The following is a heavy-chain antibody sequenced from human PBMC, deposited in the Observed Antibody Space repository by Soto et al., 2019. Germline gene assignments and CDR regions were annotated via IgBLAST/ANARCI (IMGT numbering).Heavy chain of an antibody. CDR2: FSESGGST. CDR3: AKISDSSGYYLDAFDI. Sequence: EVQLLESGGGLVQPGGSLRLSCAASGFTFSTYAMSWVRQAPGKGLEWVSVFSESGGSTYYADSVKGRFTISRDNSKKTLYLQMNSLRAEDTAVYYCAKISDSSGYYLDAFDIWGQGTMVTVSS. D-gene: IGHD3-22*01. J-gene: IGHJ3*02. CDR1: GFTFSTYA. V-gene: IGHV3-23*01.